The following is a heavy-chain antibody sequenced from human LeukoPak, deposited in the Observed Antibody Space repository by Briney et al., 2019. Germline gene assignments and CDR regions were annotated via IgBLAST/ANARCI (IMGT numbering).Heavy chain of an antibody. J-gene: IGHJ5*02. Sequence: SETLCLTCTVSGGSISSYYWSWIRQPPGKGLEWIGYIYTSGSTNYNPSLKSRVTISVDTSKNQFSLKLSFVTAADTAVYYCARDGSGGYYDFWSGYYNWFDPWGQGTLVTVSS. CDR3: ARDGSGGYYDFWSGYYNWFDP. CDR1: GGSISSYY. D-gene: IGHD3-3*01. CDR2: IYTSGST. V-gene: IGHV4-4*09.